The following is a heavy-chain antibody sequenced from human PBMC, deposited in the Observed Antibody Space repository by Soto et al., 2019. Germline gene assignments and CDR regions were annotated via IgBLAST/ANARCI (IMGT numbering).Heavy chain of an antibody. CDR1: GFTFDDYA. V-gene: IGHV3-9*01. Sequence: GGSLRLSCAASGFTFDDYAMHWVRQVPGKGLEWVSGINWSSGSIGYADSVMGRFAISRDNAKNSLHLQMNSLRAEDTAFYYCVKDESINWYSGHFRHWGQGTLVTVSS. CDR3: VKDESINWYSGHFRH. D-gene: IGHD6-13*01. J-gene: IGHJ1*01. CDR2: INWSSGSI.